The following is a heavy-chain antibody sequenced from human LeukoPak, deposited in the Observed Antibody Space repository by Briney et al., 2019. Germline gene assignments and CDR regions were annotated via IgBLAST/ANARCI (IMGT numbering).Heavy chain of an antibody. V-gene: IGHV3-48*02. CDR2: ISSSSTI. Sequence: GGSLRLSCAASGFTFGSYSMNWVRQAPGKGLEWVSYISSSSTIYYANSVKGRFTMSRDNAKNSLYLQMNSLRDEDTAVYYCARDQYGAYAIDYWGQGTLVTVSS. CDR1: GFTFGSYS. J-gene: IGHJ4*02. D-gene: IGHD4-17*01. CDR3: ARDQYGAYAIDY.